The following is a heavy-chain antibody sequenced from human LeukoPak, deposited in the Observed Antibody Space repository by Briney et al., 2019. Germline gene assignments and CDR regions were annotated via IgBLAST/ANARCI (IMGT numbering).Heavy chain of an antibody. CDR1: GFIFSSYG. CDR2: ISSSSTI. D-gene: IGHD2-15*01. J-gene: IGHJ3*02. CDR3: ARDCGGGSCYGPYDAFDI. Sequence: GGSLRLSCAASGFIFSSYGMHWVRQAPGKGLEWVSYISSSSTIYYADSVKGQFTISRDNAKNSLYLQMNSLRDEDTAVYYCARDCGGGSCYGPYDAFDIWGQGTMVTVSS. V-gene: IGHV3-48*02.